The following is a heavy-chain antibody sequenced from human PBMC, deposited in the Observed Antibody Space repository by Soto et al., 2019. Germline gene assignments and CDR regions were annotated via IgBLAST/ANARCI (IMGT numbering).Heavy chain of an antibody. Sequence: PSETLSLTCTVSGDSISSGGYYWSWIRQYPGKGLEWIGYIYYRGSTYYNPSLKSRVTISVDTSKNQFSLKLSSVTAADTAVYYCARARRIVVGFAPTNLFDLCGQGTLVIVSS. J-gene: IGHJ5*02. D-gene: IGHD2-2*01. CDR2: IYYRGST. CDR1: GDSISSGGYY. CDR3: ARARRIVVGFAPTNLFDL. V-gene: IGHV4-31*03.